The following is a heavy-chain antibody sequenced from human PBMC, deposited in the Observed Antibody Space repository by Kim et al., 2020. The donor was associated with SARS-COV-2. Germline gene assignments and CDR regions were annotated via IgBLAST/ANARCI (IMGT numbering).Heavy chain of an antibody. Sequence: SETLSLTCAVYGGSFSGYYWSWIRQPPGKGLEWIGEINHSGSTNYNPSLMSRVTISVDTSKNQIPLKLSSVTAADTAGDYCARGPGYSSSWYGARNWFDPWGQGTLVTVSS. D-gene: IGHD6-13*01. CDR2: INHSGST. V-gene: IGHV4-34*01. CDR3: ARGPGYSSSWYGARNWFDP. J-gene: IGHJ5*02. CDR1: GGSFSGYY.